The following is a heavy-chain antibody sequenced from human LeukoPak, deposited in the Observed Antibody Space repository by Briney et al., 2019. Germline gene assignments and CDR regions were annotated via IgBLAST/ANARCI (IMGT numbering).Heavy chain of an antibody. D-gene: IGHD6-13*01. CDR3: NIAAAGTESVYYFDY. Sequence: ASVKVSCKASGYTFTSYAMHWVRQAPGQRLEWMGWINAGNGNTKYSQKFQGRVTITRDTSASTAYMELSSLRSEDTAVYYCNIAAAGTESVYYFDYWGQGTLVTVSS. CDR1: GYTFTSYA. CDR2: INAGNGNT. V-gene: IGHV1-3*01. J-gene: IGHJ4*02.